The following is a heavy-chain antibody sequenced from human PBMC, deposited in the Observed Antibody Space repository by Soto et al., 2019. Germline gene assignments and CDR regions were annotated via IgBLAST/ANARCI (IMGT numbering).Heavy chain of an antibody. CDR2: VIPIFNMT. V-gene: IGHV1-69*12. CDR1: GGTFSSFA. Sequence: QVQLVQSGAEVKKPGSSVKVSCKASGGTFSSFAISWVRQAPGQGLEWMGGVIPIFNMTNYEQKFQGKVTITAGESTSTAYMEMSSLGSEDTAVFYCARSIGPRYQLAYNYYHGMDVWGQGPTVTGSS. CDR3: ARSIGPRYQLAYNYYHGMDV. D-gene: IGHD2-2*01. J-gene: IGHJ6*02.